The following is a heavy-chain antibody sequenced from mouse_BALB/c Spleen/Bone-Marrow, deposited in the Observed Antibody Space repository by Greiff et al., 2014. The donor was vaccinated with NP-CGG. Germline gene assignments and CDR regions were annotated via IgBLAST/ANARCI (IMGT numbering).Heavy chain of an antibody. CDR2: IYPYNGGT. CDR3: ARRCITTAAWFAY. J-gene: IGHJ3*01. V-gene: IGHV1S29*02. Sequence: EVQLQQSGPELVKPGASVKISCKASGYTFTDYNMHWVKQSHGKSLEWIGYIYPYNGGTGYNQKFKSKATLTVDNSSSTAYMELRSRTSEDAAVYYCARRCITTAAWFAYWGQGTLVTVSA. CDR1: GYTFTDYN. D-gene: IGHD1-2*01.